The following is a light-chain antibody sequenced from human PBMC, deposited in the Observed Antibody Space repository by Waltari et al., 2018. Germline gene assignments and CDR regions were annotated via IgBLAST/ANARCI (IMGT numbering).Light chain of an antibody. CDR1: SSDVGSYNR. J-gene: IGLJ1*01. CDR3: SSYTSSSTYV. Sequence: QSALTQPPSVSGSPGQSVTISCTGTSSDVGSYNRVSWYQQPPGTAPKPMIYEVSNRPSGFPDRFSGSKSGNTASLTISGLQAEDEADYYCSSYTSSSTYVFGTGTKVTVL. CDR2: EVS. V-gene: IGLV2-18*02.